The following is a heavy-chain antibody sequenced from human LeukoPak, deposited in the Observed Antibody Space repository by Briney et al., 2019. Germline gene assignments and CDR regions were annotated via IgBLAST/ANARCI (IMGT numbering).Heavy chain of an antibody. Sequence: GYSLKVSCKASGGTFSTDAISWVRQAPGQGLAWVGRIVPILGTANYAQNFQGRVTITADRSTTTAYMELSSLRSEDTAVYYCARVPQGSSWPYYFDYWGQGTLVAVSS. CDR1: GGTFSTDA. CDR2: IVPILGTA. J-gene: IGHJ4*02. V-gene: IGHV1-69*04. D-gene: IGHD6-13*01. CDR3: ARVPQGSSWPYYFDY.